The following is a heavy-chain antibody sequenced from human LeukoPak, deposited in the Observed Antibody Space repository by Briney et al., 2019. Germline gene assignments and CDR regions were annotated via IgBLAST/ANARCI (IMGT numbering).Heavy chain of an antibody. Sequence: PGGSLRLFCRASGITYGDYGMSWVRQAPGKGLEWVGVIRSKAYGGTTEYAASVKGRFSISREESKSLADLQMNSLKTEGTAVCYRTSGQKNLENWGQGTLVTVSS. CDR1: GITYGDYG. CDR3: TSGQKNLEN. V-gene: IGHV3-49*04. D-gene: IGHD5-24*01. CDR2: IRSKAYGGTT. J-gene: IGHJ4*01.